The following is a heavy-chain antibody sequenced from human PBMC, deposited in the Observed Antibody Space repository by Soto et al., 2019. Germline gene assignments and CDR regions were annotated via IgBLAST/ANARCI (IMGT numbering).Heavy chain of an antibody. CDR3: ARKLGVGHYPFRH. V-gene: IGHV3-23*01. CDR2: INTNGNR. Sequence: EVQLLESGGGLVQPGGSLRLSCAASGFPFTSYGVSWVRQAPGKGLEWVSTINTNGNRHYADSVKGRFTISSESSESMLYLDMNNLSAEDTALYYCARKLGVGHYPFRHWGQGTLVTVSS. CDR1: GFPFTSYG. D-gene: IGHD7-27*01. J-gene: IGHJ4*02.